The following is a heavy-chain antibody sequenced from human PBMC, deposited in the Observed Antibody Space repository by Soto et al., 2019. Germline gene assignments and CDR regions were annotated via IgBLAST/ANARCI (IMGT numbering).Heavy chain of an antibody. CDR2: ISSSGSTI. J-gene: IGHJ6*04. CDR1: GFTFSSYE. D-gene: IGHD2-2*01. Sequence: PGGSLRLSCAASGFTFSSYEMNWVRQAPGKGLEWVSYISSSGSTIYYADSVKGRFTISRDNAKNSLYLQMNSLRAEDTAVYYCARSRLYCSSNSCYYYYGMDVWGAGTTVPVYS. V-gene: IGHV3-48*03. CDR3: ARSRLYCSSNSCYYYYGMDV.